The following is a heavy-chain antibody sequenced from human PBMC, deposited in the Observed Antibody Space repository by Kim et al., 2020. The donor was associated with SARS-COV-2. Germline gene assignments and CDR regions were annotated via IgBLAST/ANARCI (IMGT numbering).Heavy chain of an antibody. J-gene: IGHJ3*02. Sequence: NYAQKFQGRVTMTRDTSISTAYMELSRLRSDDTVVYYCAREGGERNAFDIWGQGTMVTVSS. D-gene: IGHD1-1*01. V-gene: IGHV1-2*05. CDR3: AREGGERNAFDI.